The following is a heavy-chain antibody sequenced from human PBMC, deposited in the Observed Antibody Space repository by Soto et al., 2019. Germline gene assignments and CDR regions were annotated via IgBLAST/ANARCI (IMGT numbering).Heavy chain of an antibody. CDR1: GFTFSSYG. CDR3: ALSTDYTGYYYYYGMDV. CDR2: ISYDGSNK. V-gene: IGHV3-30*03. J-gene: IGHJ6*02. Sequence: GGSLRLSCAASGFTFSSYGMHWVRQAPGKGLEWVAVISYDGSNKYYADSVKGRLTISRDNSKNTLYLQMNSLRAEDTAVYYCALSTDYTGYYYYYGMDVWGQGTTVTVSS. D-gene: IGHD3-3*01.